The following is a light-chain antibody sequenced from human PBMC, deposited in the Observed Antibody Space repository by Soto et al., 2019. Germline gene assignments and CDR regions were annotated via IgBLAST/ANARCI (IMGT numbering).Light chain of an antibody. Sequence: QSALTQPRSVSGSPGQSVTISCTGTSSDVGNYKYVSWYQQHPGKAPKLMISDVSQRPSGVPDRFSGSKSGNTASLTISGLQAEDEANYYCCSYAGSYTLVFGGGTKLTVL. J-gene: IGLJ2*01. CDR3: CSYAGSYTLV. CDR2: DVS. V-gene: IGLV2-11*01. CDR1: SSDVGNYKY.